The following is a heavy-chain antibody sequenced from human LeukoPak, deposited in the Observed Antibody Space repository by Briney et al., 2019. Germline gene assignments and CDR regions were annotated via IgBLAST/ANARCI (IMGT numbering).Heavy chain of an antibody. Sequence: GGSLRLFCAASGFTFSSYAMHWVSQASGKGLEWVAVISYDGSNKYYADSVKGRFTISRDNSKNTLYLQMNSLRAEDTAVYYCARDLIKNVLVITSGYFDYWGQGTLVTVSS. CDR3: ARDLIKNVLVITSGYFDY. CDR1: GFTFSSYA. CDR2: ISYDGSNK. J-gene: IGHJ4*02. D-gene: IGHD3-22*01. V-gene: IGHV3-30*04.